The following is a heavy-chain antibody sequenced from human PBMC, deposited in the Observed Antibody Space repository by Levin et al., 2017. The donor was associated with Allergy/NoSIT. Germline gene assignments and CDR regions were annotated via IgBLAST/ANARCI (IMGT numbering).Heavy chain of an antibody. CDR3: ATHLVYTDKWYMDA. J-gene: IGHJ6*03. D-gene: IGHD2-8*01. CDR2: IYYSGTT. CDR1: GGSINTNTYY. V-gene: IGHV4-39*01. Sequence: PSETLSLTCTVSGGSINTNTYYWGWIRQPPGKGLEWIGSIYYSGTTFYNPSLESRVTISVDTSKNQFSLKVTSVTAADTAVYYCATHLVYTDKWYMDAWGKGTMVTVSS.